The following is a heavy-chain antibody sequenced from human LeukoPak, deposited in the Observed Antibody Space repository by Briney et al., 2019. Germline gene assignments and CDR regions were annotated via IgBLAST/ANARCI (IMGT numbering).Heavy chain of an antibody. J-gene: IGHJ5*02. CDR1: GFTFSSYS. CDR3: ARDQFPARALDP. CDR2: ISSSSSYI. V-gene: IGHV3-21*01. Sequence: PGGSLRLSCAASGFTFSSYSMNWVRQAPGKGLEWVSSISSSSSYIYYADSVKGRFTISRDNAKNSLYLQMNSLRAEDTAVYYCARDQFPARALDPWGQGTLVTVSS.